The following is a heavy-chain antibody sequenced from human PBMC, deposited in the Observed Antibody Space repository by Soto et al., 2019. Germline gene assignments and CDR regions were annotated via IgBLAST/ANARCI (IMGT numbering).Heavy chain of an antibody. CDR1: GFIFGSYA. CDR2: ISHDGGNK. Sequence: QVQLVESGGGVVQPGRSLRLSCAASGFIFGSYAMHWVHQAPGQGLEWVAVISHDGGNKYLADSVKGRFTMSRDNSKNTMYLQMNSLGAEDTAVYYCAKDMRSGYGTLDYWGQGSLVTVSS. V-gene: IGHV3-30*18. J-gene: IGHJ4*02. CDR3: AKDMRSGYGTLDY. D-gene: IGHD3-22*01.